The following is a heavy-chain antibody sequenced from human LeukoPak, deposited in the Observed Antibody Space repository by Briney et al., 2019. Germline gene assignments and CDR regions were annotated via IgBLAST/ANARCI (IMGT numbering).Heavy chain of an antibody. J-gene: IGHJ4*02. CDR3: ARDKGWDYGSGSYYNV. D-gene: IGHD3-10*01. V-gene: IGHV4-59*01. CDR2: IYYSGST. Sequence: SETLSLTCTVSGGSISSYYWSWIRQPPGKGLEWIGDIYYSGSTNYNPPLTSRVTISVDTSKNQFSLKLSSVTAADRAVYYCARDKGWDYGSGSYYNVWGQGTLVTVSS. CDR1: GGSISSYY.